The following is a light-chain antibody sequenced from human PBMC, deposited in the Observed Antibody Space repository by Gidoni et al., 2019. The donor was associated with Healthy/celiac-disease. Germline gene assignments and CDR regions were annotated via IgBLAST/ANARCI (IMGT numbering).Light chain of an antibody. CDR3: QQSYSLLT. J-gene: IGKJ4*01. Sequence: DIQMTQSPSSLSASVGDRVTITCRASQSISSYLNWYQQKPGKGPKILIYAASSLQSGVPSRFSGSGSGTDFTLTISSLQPEDFATYYCQQSYSLLTFGGGTKVEIK. CDR1: QSISSY. V-gene: IGKV1-39*01. CDR2: AAS.